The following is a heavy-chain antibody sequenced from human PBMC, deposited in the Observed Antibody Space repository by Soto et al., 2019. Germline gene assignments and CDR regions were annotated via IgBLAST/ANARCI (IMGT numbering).Heavy chain of an antibody. CDR3: AKDYDFWSGPDY. Sequence: EVQLLESGGDLVQPGGSLRLSCAASGFTFSTYAMSWVRQAPGKGLEWVSTISSSGGNTYYTDSVKGRFTISRDNSENTLSLQMNSLRGEDTAVYYCAKDYDFWSGPDYWGQGTLVTVSS. V-gene: IGHV3-23*01. D-gene: IGHD3-3*01. CDR2: ISSSGGNT. J-gene: IGHJ4*02. CDR1: GFTFSTYA.